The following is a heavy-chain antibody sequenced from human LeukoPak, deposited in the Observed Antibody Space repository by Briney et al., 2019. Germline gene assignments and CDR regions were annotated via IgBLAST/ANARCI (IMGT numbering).Heavy chain of an antibody. CDR1: GFTFSDYY. CDR2: ISSSSSYT. Sequence: KTGGSLRLSCAASGFTFSDYYMSWIRQAPGKGLEWVSYISSSSSYTNYADSVKGRFTISRDNAKNSLYLQMNSLRAEDTAVYYCARDSLNCSSTSCYGGWFDPWGRGTLVTVSS. V-gene: IGHV3-11*05. D-gene: IGHD2-2*01. CDR3: ARDSLNCSSTSCYGGWFDP. J-gene: IGHJ5*02.